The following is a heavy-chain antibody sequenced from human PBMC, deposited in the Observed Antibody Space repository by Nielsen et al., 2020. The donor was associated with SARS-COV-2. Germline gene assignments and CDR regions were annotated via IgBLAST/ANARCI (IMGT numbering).Heavy chain of an antibody. CDR2: ISAYNGNT. Sequence: ASVKVSCKASGYTFTSYAMHWVRQAPGQRLEWMGWISAYNGNTNYAQKLQGRVTMTTDTSTSTAYMELRSLRSDDTAVYYCARGGSSGPSYYWGQGTLVTVSS. J-gene: IGHJ4*02. V-gene: IGHV1-18*01. CDR1: GYTFTSYA. D-gene: IGHD6-19*01. CDR3: ARGGSSGPSYY.